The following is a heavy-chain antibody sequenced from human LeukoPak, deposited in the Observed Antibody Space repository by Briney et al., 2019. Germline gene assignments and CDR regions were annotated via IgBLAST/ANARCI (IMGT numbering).Heavy chain of an antibody. J-gene: IGHJ4*02. Sequence: GGSLRLSCAASGFTFSSHAMSWVRQAPGKGLEWVSGISGSGDSTYYADSVKGRFTISGDTSKNTLYLQMNSLRAEDTAVYYCAKSRYGSGSYYTFDYWGQGTLVTVSS. V-gene: IGHV3-23*01. CDR1: GFTFSSHA. CDR2: ISGSGDST. D-gene: IGHD3-10*01. CDR3: AKSRYGSGSYYTFDY.